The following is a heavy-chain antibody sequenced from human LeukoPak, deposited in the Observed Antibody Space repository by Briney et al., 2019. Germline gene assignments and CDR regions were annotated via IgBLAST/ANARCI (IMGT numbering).Heavy chain of an antibody. D-gene: IGHD6-13*01. CDR3: ARSYASSWYWNWFDP. Sequence: SETLSLTCTVSGGSISSSSYYWGWIRQPPGKGLEWIGEINHSGSTNYNPSLKSRVTISVDTSKNQFSLKLSSVTAADTAVYYCARSYASSWYWNWFDPWGQGTLVTVSS. J-gene: IGHJ5*02. CDR2: INHSGST. V-gene: IGHV4-39*07. CDR1: GGSISSSSYY.